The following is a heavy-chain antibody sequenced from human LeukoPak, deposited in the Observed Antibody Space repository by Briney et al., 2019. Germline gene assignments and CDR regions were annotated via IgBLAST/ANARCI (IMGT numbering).Heavy chain of an antibody. J-gene: IGHJ4*02. V-gene: IGHV3-21*01. CDR3: ARDGYSYGQSQPSPYDY. Sequence: GGSLRLSCAASGFTFSSYSMNWVRQAPGKGLEWVSSISSSSSYIYYADSVKGRFTISRDNAKNSLYLQKNSLRAEDTAVYYCARDGYSYGQSQPSPYDYWGQGTLVTVSS. CDR2: ISSSSSYI. CDR1: GFTFSSYS. D-gene: IGHD5-18*01.